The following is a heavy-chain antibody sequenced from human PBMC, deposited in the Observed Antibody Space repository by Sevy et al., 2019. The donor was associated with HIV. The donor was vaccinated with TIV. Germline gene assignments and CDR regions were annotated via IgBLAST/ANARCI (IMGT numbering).Heavy chain of an antibody. V-gene: IGHV1-24*01. J-gene: IGHJ5*02. CDR1: GYTLTKLS. D-gene: IGHD2-15*01. CDR2: FAPQYGET. Sequence: ASVKVSCKVSGYTLTKLSIHWVRQAPGKGLEWMGEFAPQYGETIYAQRFQGRRTMTEDTSPDTAFMERSSLTSEDTAIYYCTTVGLRYYSGSSSYQGDWFDPWGQGTLVTVSS. CDR3: TTVGLRYYSGSSSYQGDWFDP.